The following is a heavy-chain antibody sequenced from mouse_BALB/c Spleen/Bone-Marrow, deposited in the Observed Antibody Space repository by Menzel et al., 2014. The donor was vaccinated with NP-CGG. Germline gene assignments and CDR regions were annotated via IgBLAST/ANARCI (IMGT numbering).Heavy chain of an antibody. CDR3: ARNYYYASSWSAMDY. V-gene: IGHV1-87*01. CDR1: GYTFTCYW. D-gene: IGHD1-1*01. J-gene: IGHJ4*01. CDR2: IYPGDGDA. Sequence: VQLQQSGAELARPGASVKLSCKASGYTFTCYWMQWVKQRPGQGLEWIGTIYPGDGDARYTQKFKGKATLTADKSSSTAYMQLSSLASEDSAVYYCARNYYYASSWSAMDYWGQGTSVTVSS.